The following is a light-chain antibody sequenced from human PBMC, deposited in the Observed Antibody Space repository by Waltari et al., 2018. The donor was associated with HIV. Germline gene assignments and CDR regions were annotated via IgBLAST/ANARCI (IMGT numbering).Light chain of an antibody. J-gene: IGLJ3*02. CDR1: SSDIGGYKY. CDR3: SSYATSSTWV. V-gene: IGLV2-14*01. Sequence: QSALTQPASVSGSPGQSITISCTGTSSDIGGYKYVSWYQQQPGKAPKLMISEVSNRTSGVSNRFSGYKSGNTASLTISGLQAENEADYYWSSYATSSTWVFGGGTKLTVL. CDR2: EVS.